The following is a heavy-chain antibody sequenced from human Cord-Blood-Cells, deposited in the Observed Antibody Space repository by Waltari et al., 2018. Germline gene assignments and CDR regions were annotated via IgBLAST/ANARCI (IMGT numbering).Heavy chain of an antibody. Sequence: QVQLQQWGAGLLKPSETLSLTCAVYGGSFSGYYWSWIRQPPGKGLEWIGEINHSGSTTYDPSLKSRVTISVDTAKNQFSLKRSSVTAADTAVYYCARGQWLRWQYYFDYWGQGTLVTVSS. V-gene: IGHV4-34*01. CDR2: INHSGST. CDR1: GGSFSGYY. D-gene: IGHD6-19*01. CDR3: ARGQWLRWQYYFDY. J-gene: IGHJ4*02.